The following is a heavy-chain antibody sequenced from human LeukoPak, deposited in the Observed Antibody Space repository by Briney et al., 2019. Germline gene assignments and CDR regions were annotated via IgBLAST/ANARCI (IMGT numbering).Heavy chain of an antibody. CDR1: GFTFSNYG. CDR2: MSYDGTNK. Sequence: PGGSLRLSCAASGFTFSNYGMHWVRQAPDKGLEGVTFMSYDGTNKYYADSVKGRFTISRYNSKNTLFLQMNSLRAEDTAVYYCAKVTGYYFASPTDYWGQGTLVTVSS. V-gene: IGHV3-30*02. D-gene: IGHD3-10*01. J-gene: IGHJ4*02. CDR3: AKVTGYYFASPTDY.